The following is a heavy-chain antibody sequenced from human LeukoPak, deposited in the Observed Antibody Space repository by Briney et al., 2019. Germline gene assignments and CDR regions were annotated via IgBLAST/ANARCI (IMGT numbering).Heavy chain of an antibody. D-gene: IGHD3-9*01. CDR1: GGTFSSYA. Sequence: SVKGSCKASGGTFSSYAISWVRQAPGQGLEWMGGIIPIFGTANYAQKFQGRVTITADKSTSTAYMELSSLRSEDTAVYYCARDWGSHNYDILTGGYFDYWGQGTLVTVSS. V-gene: IGHV1-69*06. CDR3: ARDWGSHNYDILTGGYFDY. J-gene: IGHJ4*02. CDR2: IIPIFGTA.